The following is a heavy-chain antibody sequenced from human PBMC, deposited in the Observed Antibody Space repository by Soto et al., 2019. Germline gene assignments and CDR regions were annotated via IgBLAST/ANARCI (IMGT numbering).Heavy chain of an antibody. CDR3: AVVDSTGNWFDP. Sequence: QLQLQESGPGLVKPSETLSLTCTVPGGSISSSDFSWAWLRQPPGKGLDFIGSMYYSGTTYYNPSLKNRITISVDTSKNQFSLKLISVTAADTAVYYCAVVDSTGNWFDPWGQGALVTVSS. V-gene: IGHV4-39*01. J-gene: IGHJ5*02. CDR2: MYYSGTT. D-gene: IGHD3-22*01. CDR1: GGSISSSDFS.